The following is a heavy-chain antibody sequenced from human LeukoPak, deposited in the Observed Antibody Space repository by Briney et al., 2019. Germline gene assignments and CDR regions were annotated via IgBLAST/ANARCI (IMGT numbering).Heavy chain of an antibody. Sequence: GGSLRLSCAASGFTFSSYGMSWVRQAPGKGLEWVSAISGSGGSTYYADSVKGRFTISRDNSKNTLYLQMNSLRAEDTAVYYCAKARYSMQTFDPWGQGTLVTVSS. D-gene: IGHD6-13*01. CDR2: ISGSGGST. CDR3: AKARYSMQTFDP. V-gene: IGHV3-23*01. CDR1: GFTFSSYG. J-gene: IGHJ5*02.